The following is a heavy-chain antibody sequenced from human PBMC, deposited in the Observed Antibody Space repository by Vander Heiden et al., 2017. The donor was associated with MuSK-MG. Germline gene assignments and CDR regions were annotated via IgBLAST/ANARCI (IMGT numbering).Heavy chain of an antibody. CDR3: ANQVGPPGAFDI. CDR1: GDSVSSNTAA. D-gene: IGHD1-26*01. CDR2: TYYRSKRFN. V-gene: IGHV6-1*01. J-gene: IGHJ3*02. Sequence: QVQLQQSGPGLVKPSQTLSLTCAISGDSVSSNTAAWNWIRQSPARGLEWLGRTYYRSKRFNEYLVAVKSRITINPDTSKKKFSLKLSSVTPEDTAVCCCANQVGPPGAFDIWDQGTLVTVSS.